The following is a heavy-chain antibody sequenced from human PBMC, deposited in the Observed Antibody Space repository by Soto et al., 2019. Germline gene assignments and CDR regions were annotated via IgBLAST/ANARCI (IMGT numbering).Heavy chain of an antibody. CDR1: GYTLTELS. D-gene: IGHD6-13*01. J-gene: IGHJ5*02. V-gene: IGHV1-24*01. CDR2: FDPEDGET. Sequence: ASVKVSCKVSGYTLTELSMHWVRQAPGKGLEWMGGFDPEDGETIYAQKFQGRVTMTEDTSTDTAYMELSSLRSEDTAVYYCATRPASSSWYNWFDPWGQGTLVTVSS. CDR3: ATRPASSSWYNWFDP.